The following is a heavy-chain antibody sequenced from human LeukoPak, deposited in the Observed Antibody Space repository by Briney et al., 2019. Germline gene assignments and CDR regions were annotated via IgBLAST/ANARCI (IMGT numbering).Heavy chain of an antibody. V-gene: IGHV4-34*01. J-gene: IGHJ5*02. CDR1: GGFFSGYY. CDR3: ARVRIMAKYYYDSSGYKSHDP. D-gene: IGHD3-22*01. Sequence: SETLSLTCAVYGGFFSGYYWSWIRQPPGKGLEWIGEINHSGSTNYNPSLKSRVTISVDTSKNQFSLKLSSVTAADTAVYYCARVRIMAKYYYDSSGYKSHDPWGQGTLVTVSS. CDR2: INHSGST.